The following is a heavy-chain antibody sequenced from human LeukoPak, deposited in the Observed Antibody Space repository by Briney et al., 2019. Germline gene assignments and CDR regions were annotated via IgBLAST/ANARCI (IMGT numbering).Heavy chain of an antibody. J-gene: IGHJ4*02. D-gene: IGHD6-6*01. CDR2: INPNSGGT. Sequence: ALVKVSCKASGYTFTGYYMHWVRQAPGQGLEWMGWINPNSGGTNYAQKFQGRVTMTRDTSISTAYMELSRLRSDDTAVYYCARDIIAARPKRYYFDYWGQGTLVTVSS. V-gene: IGHV1-2*02. CDR3: ARDIIAARPKRYYFDY. CDR1: GYTFTGYY.